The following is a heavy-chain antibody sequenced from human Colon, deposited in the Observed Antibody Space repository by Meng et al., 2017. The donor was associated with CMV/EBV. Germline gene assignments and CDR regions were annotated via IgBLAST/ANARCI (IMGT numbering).Heavy chain of an antibody. CDR2: ISSSSSYI. CDR3: ARVLGYSSSVHLNPELGGGDY. CDR1: GFTFSSYS. D-gene: IGHD6-13*01. J-gene: IGHJ4*02. Sequence: ESLKISCAASGFTFSSYSMNWVRQAPGKGLEWVSSISSSSSYIYYADSVKGRFTISRDNAKNSLYLQMNSLRAEDTAVYYCARVLGYSSSVHLNPELGGGDYWGQGTLVTVSS. V-gene: IGHV3-21*01.